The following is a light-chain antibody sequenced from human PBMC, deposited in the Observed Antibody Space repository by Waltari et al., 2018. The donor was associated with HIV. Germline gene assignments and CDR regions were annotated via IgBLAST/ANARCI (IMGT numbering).Light chain of an antibody. V-gene: IGLV3-21*04. CDR3: QVWDIRSDSVV. Sequence: SYVVTQPPSVSVAPGETATITCGGKNIGGERVHWYQQTPGQAPVLVIYDDSDRPSGIPERLSASNSGNTATLTISRVEAGDEADYYCQVWDIRSDSVVFGGGTKLTVL. CDR1: NIGGER. CDR2: DDS. J-gene: IGLJ2*01.